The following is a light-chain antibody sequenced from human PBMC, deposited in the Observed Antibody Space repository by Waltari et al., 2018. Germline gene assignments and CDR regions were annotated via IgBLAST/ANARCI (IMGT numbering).Light chain of an antibody. CDR2: GAS. J-gene: IGKJ2*01. CDR3: QQSYSTPYT. V-gene: IGKV1-39*01. Sequence: DIQMTQSPSSLSASVGDRVTITCRASQNIADYLNWYQEKPGEAPKLLIWGASSLQRGVPSRFSGSGSGTDFTLTISSLHPEDFATYYCQQSYSTPYTFGQGPSWTSN. CDR1: QNIADY.